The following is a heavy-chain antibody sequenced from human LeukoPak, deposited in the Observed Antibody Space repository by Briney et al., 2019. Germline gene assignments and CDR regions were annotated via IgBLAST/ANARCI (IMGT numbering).Heavy chain of an antibody. Sequence: SETLSLTCTVSGGSISSYYWSWIRQPPGKGLEWIGYIYYRGSTNYNPSLKSRVTISVDTSKNQFSLKLYSVTAADTAVYYCARGAVAVAGTGWFDPWGQGTLVTVSS. J-gene: IGHJ5*02. D-gene: IGHD6-19*01. V-gene: IGHV4-59*01. CDR3: ARGAVAVAGTGWFDP. CDR2: IYYRGST. CDR1: GGSISSYY.